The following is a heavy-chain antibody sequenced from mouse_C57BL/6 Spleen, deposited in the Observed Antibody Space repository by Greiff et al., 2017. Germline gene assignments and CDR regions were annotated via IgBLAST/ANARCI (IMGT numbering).Heavy chain of an antibody. D-gene: IGHD1-1*01. J-gene: IGHJ4*01. Sequence: VQLQQSGPELVKPGASVKMSCKASGYTFTDYNMHWVKQSHGKSLEWIGYINPNNGGTSYNQKFKGKATLTVNKSSSTAYMELRSLTSEDSAVYYCANFYYGSSYNYAMDYGGQGTSVTVSS. CDR2: INPNNGGT. CDR1: GYTFTDYN. CDR3: ANFYYGSSYNYAMDY. V-gene: IGHV1-22*01.